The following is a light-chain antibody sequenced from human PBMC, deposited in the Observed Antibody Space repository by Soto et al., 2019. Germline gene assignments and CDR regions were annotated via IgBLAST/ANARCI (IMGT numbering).Light chain of an antibody. CDR2: DDS. CDR3: QMWDSSSDHYI. V-gene: IGLV3-21*02. Sequence: SYELTQPPSVSVAPGQTARVSCGGNNIGGKSVHWYQRKPGQAHVLVGYDDSDRPSGVPARIYCSKSGDTVSPSISGVEGDDESDYSCQMWDSSSDHYIFGTGT. CDR1: NIGGKS. J-gene: IGLJ1*01.